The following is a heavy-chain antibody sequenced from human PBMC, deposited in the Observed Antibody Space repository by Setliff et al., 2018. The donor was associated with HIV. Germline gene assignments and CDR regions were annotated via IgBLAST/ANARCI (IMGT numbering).Heavy chain of an antibody. V-gene: IGHV4-61*02. D-gene: IGHD3-22*01. CDR1: GYSISSGSYY. Sequence: TLSLTCAVSGYSISSGSYYWSWIRQPAGKGLEWIGRIYTSGTTNYNPSLKSRVTISVDTSKNQFSLKLSSVTAADTAVYYCARTPEDYDQYFFDRWGQGTLVTVSS. J-gene: IGHJ4*02. CDR2: IYTSGTT. CDR3: ARTPEDYDQYFFDR.